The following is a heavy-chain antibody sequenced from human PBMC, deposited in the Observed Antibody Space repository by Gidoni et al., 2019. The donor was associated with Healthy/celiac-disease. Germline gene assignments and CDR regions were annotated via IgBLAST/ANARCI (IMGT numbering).Heavy chain of an antibody. CDR1: GSPFPGYY. J-gene: IGHJ5*02. CDR3: ARAHYGGSYNWFDP. Sequence: QVQLVQSGAEVKKPGASVTVSCQASGSPFPGYYMHWVRQAPGQGLEWMGWINPNSGGTNYAQKLQGRVTMTKDTSISTAYMELSRLRSDDTAVYYCARAHYGGSYNWFDPWGQGTLVTVSS. CDR2: INPNSGGT. V-gene: IGHV1-2*02. D-gene: IGHD2-15*01.